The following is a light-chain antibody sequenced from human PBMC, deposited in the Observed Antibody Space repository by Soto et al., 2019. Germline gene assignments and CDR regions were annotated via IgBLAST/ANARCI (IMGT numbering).Light chain of an antibody. J-gene: IGKJ1*01. CDR1: ETINTL. V-gene: IGKV1-5*03. Sequence: DIRMTQSPSTLSASVGDRVTLTCRASETINTLLAWYQQKPGKAPKLLIYEASSLQSGVPSRFSGSGSGTAFTLTVSSLQSDDFATDYCQQYYSYPWTFGQGTKVEIK. CDR3: QQYYSYPWT. CDR2: EAS.